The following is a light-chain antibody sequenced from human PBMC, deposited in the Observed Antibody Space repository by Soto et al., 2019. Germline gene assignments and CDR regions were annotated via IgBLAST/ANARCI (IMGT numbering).Light chain of an antibody. V-gene: IGLV2-14*01. Sequence: QSVLTQPASVSVSVGQSITISCSGTMRDVGAYNLVSWYQQHPGTAPKLIISEARNRPSGISSRFSGSRSGNTASLTISGLQAEEEGDYCCSAYTARSTLVFGGGTKVTVL. J-gene: IGLJ3*02. CDR2: EAR. CDR1: MRDVGAYNL. CDR3: SAYTARSTLV.